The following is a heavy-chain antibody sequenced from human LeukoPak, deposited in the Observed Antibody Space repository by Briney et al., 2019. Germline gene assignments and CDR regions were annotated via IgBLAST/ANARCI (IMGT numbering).Heavy chain of an antibody. CDR1: GYTFTSYA. V-gene: IGHV7-4-1*02. CDR2: INTNTGNP. Sequence: ASVKVSCKASGYTFTSYAMNWVRQAPGQGLEWMGWINTNTGNPTYAQGFTGRFVFSMDTSVSTAYLQISSLKAEDTAVYYCARGGGSSSDDAFDIWGQGTMVTVSS. D-gene: IGHD6-13*01. CDR3: ARGGGSSSDDAFDI. J-gene: IGHJ3*02.